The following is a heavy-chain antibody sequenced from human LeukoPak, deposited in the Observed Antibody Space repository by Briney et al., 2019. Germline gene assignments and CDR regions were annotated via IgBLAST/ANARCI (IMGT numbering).Heavy chain of an antibody. D-gene: IGHD2-2*01. J-gene: IGHJ3*02. CDR1: GFTFTSSA. V-gene: IGHV1-58*02. CDR3: AADLYQLLAFDI. CDR2: IVVGSGNT. Sequence: SVKVSCKASGFTFTSSAMQWVRQARGQRLDWIGWIVVGSGNTNYAQKFQERVTITRDMSTSTAYMELSSLRSEDTAVYYCAADLYQLLAFDIWGQGTMVTVSS.